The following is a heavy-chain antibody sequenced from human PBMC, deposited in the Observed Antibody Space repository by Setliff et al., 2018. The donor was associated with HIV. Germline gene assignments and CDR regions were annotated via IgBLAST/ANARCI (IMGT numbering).Heavy chain of an antibody. V-gene: IGHV1-2*06. CDR3: VKDIFAMTYDAFDI. J-gene: IGHJ3*02. D-gene: IGHD3-9*01. CDR2: INPNSGGT. Sequence: GASVKVSCKASGYTFTGYFLHWVRQAPGQGLEWMGRINPNSGGTDYAQKFQGRVTISRDNTKNSLYLQMSSLRTEDTALYYCVKDIFAMTYDAFDIWGQGTMVTVSS. CDR1: GYTFTGYF.